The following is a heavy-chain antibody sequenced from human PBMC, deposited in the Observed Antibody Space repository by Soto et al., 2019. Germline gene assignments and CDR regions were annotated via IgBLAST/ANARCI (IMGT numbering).Heavy chain of an antibody. CDR1: GFTFSSCS. D-gene: IGHD3-10*01. Sequence: KSGGSLRLSCAASGFTFSSCSMNWVRQAPGKGLEWVSAISSSSSHTYYADSVKGRFTISRGNAKNSLYLQVNSLRAEDTAVYYCARDRSGSYPPGDGMDVWGQGTTVTVSS. CDR2: ISSSSSHT. V-gene: IGHV3-21*01. J-gene: IGHJ6*02. CDR3: ARDRSGSYPPGDGMDV.